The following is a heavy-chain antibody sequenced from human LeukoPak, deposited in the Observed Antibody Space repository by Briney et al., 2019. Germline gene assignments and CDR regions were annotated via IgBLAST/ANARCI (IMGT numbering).Heavy chain of an antibody. J-gene: IGHJ4*02. V-gene: IGHV1-46*01. Sequence: ASVKVSCKASGYTFTSYYMHWVRQAPGQGLEWMGIINPSGGSTSYAQKFQGRVTMTEDTSTDTAYMELSSLRSEDTAVYYCATAPYYYDSSGYYCPFDYWGQGTLVTVSS. CDR1: GYTFTSYY. CDR2: INPSGGST. D-gene: IGHD3-22*01. CDR3: ATAPYYYDSSGYYCPFDY.